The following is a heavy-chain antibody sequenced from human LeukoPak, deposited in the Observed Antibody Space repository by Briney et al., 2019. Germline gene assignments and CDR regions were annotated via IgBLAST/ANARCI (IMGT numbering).Heavy chain of an antibody. CDR3: ARGGSGSSPLMRGYYYYYYMDV. J-gene: IGHJ6*03. Sequence: GGSLRLSCAASGFTFSSYWMSWVRQAPGKGLEWVANIKQDGSEKYYVDSVKGRFTISRDNAKNSLYLQMNSLRAGDTAVYYCARGGSGSSPLMRGYYYYYYMDVWGKGTTVTISS. D-gene: IGHD3-10*01. CDR2: IKQDGSEK. V-gene: IGHV3-7*01. CDR1: GFTFSSYW.